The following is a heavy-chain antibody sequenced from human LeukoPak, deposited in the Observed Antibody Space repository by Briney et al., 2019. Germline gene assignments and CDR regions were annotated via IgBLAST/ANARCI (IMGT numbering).Heavy chain of an antibody. V-gene: IGHV3-23*01. CDR3: AKAGRILVGAASVSDYYFDY. CDR1: GFTFSSYA. D-gene: IGHD1-26*01. Sequence: PGGSLRLSCAASGFTFSSYAMSWVRQAPGKGLEWVSAISGSGGSTYYTDSVKGRFTISRDNSKNTPYLQMNSLRAEDTAVYYCAKAGRILVGAASVSDYYFDYWGQGTLVTVSS. CDR2: ISGSGGST. J-gene: IGHJ4*02.